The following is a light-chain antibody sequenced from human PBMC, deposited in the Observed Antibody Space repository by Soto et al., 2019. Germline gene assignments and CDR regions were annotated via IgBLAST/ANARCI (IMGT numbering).Light chain of an antibody. CDR1: QSVSSSY. CDR2: GAS. J-gene: IGKJ1*01. CDR3: QQYGSPRT. V-gene: IGKV3-20*01. Sequence: EIVLTQSPGTPSLSPGERATLSCRASQSVSSSYLAWYQQKPGQAPRLLIYGASSRATGIPDRFSGSGSGTDFTLTISRLEPEHFAVYYCQQYGSPRTFGQGTKVDIK.